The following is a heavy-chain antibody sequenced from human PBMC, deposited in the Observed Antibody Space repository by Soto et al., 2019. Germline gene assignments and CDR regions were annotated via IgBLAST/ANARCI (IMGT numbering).Heavy chain of an antibody. Sequence: GGSLRLSCAASGFTFNTYWMHWVRQAPGKGLIWVSRPNGDGSTIDYADSVKGRFTMSRDNAKSTVYLQMHSLRAEDTAVYYCARDDNPDYWGQGTLVTVSS. CDR2: PNGDGSTI. CDR1: GFTFNTYW. J-gene: IGHJ4*02. CDR3: ARDDNPDY. V-gene: IGHV3-74*01. D-gene: IGHD1-20*01.